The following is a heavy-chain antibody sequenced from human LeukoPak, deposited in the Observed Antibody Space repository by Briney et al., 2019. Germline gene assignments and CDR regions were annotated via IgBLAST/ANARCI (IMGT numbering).Heavy chain of an antibody. D-gene: IGHD6-6*01. Sequence: SETLSLTCTVSGGSISSYYWSWIRQPPGKGLEWIGYIYYSGSTNYNPSLKSRVTISVDTSKNQFSLKLSSVTAADTAVYYCARDVIEYSSSPYYFDYWGQGTLVTVSS. CDR2: IYYSGST. V-gene: IGHV4-59*12. CDR3: ARDVIEYSSSPYYFDY. CDR1: GGSISSYY. J-gene: IGHJ4*02.